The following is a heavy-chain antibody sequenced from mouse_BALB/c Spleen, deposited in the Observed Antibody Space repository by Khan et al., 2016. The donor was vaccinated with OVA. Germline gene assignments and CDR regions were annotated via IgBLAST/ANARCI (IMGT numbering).Heavy chain of an antibody. V-gene: IGHV3-2*02. Sequence: EVQLVESGPGLVKPSQSLSLTCTVTGYSITSGYVWNWIRQFPGNKLEWMGYISYSGGTSYNPSLKSRISITRDTSKNQFFMQLTFVTTEDTATYYCARGNYYGYYFDYWGQGTPLTVSS. D-gene: IGHD1-1*01. J-gene: IGHJ2*01. CDR3: ARGNYYGYYFDY. CDR1: GYSITSGYV. CDR2: ISYSGGT.